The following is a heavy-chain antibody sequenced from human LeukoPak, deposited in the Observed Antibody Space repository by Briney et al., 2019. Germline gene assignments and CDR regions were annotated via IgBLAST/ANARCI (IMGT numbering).Heavy chain of an antibody. CDR1: GFTLDDYA. V-gene: IGHV3-9*01. CDR3: AKEPMVRGVRLYGMDV. J-gene: IGHJ6*02. Sequence: PGRSLRLSCAASGFTLDDYAMHWVRQAPGKGLEWVSGISWNSGSIGYADSVKGRFTISRDNAKNSLYLQMNSLRAEDTALYYCAKEPMVRGVRLYGMDVWGQGTTVTVSS. CDR2: ISWNSGSI. D-gene: IGHD3-10*01.